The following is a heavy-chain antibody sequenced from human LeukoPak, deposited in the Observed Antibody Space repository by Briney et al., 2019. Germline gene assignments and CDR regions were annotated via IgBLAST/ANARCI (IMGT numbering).Heavy chain of an antibody. CDR3: ARGVHYDSSGYYFAY. V-gene: IGHV1-69*04. CDR2: IIPILGIA. Sequence: SVKVSCKASGGTFSSYAISWVRQAPGQGLEWMGRIIPILGIANYAQKFQGRVTITADKSTSTAYMELSSLRSEDTAVYYCARGVHYDSSGYYFAYWGQGTLVTVSS. J-gene: IGHJ4*02. D-gene: IGHD3-22*01. CDR1: GGTFSSYA.